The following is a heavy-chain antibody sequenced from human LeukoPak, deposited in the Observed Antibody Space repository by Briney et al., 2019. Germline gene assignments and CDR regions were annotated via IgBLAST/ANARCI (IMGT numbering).Heavy chain of an antibody. CDR3: ACRYCSGGSCWFDY. CDR1: GGSVSSGSYY. CDR2: IHYTGST. D-gene: IGHD2-15*01. Sequence: KPSETLSLTCTVSGGSVSSGSYYWSWIRQPPGKGLEWIGYIHYTGSTNYNPSLKSRVSISVDTSKNQFSLKLSSVTAADTAIYYCACRYCSGGSCWFDYWGQGTLVTVSS. J-gene: IGHJ4*02. V-gene: IGHV4-61*01.